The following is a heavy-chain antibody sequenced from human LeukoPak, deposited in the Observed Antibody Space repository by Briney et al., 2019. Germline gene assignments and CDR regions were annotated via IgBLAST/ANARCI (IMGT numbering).Heavy chain of an antibody. CDR3: AREADSGYYRTVDY. J-gene: IGHJ4*02. Sequence: GGSLILSCTASGFTLSRYGMHWVRQAPGKGLEWVGVMSYDGSERHYADSVRGRFTISRDTSKNTLYLEMNSLKTEDTAVYYCAREADSGYYRTVDYWGQGTLVTVSS. CDR1: GFTLSRYG. V-gene: IGHV3-30-3*01. D-gene: IGHD3-10*01. CDR2: MSYDGSER.